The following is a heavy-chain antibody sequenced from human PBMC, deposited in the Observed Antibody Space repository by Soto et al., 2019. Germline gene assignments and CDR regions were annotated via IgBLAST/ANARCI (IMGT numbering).Heavy chain of an antibody. CDR2: IYHSGNT. V-gene: IGHV4-30-2*01. CDR1: GGSISTGGYS. CDR3: ARGEWFVRGYGMDV. Sequence: SETLSLTCAVYGGSISTGGYSWNWIRQPPGKRLEYIGYIYHSGNTYYNPSLESRLTISPDTSQNQFSLKLKSVTAADTAVYYCARGEWFVRGYGMDVWGRGTTVTVSS. J-gene: IGHJ6*02. D-gene: IGHD3-3*01.